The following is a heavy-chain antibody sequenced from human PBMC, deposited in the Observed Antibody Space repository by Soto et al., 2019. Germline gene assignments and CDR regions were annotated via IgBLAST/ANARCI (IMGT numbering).Heavy chain of an antibody. V-gene: IGHV4-59*01. CDR1: GGSISSYY. D-gene: IGHD3-10*01. Sequence: SETLSLTCTVSGGSISSYYWSWIRQPPGKGLEWIGYIYYSGSTNYNPSLKSRVTISVDTSKNQFSLKLSSVTAADTAVYYCARSESIGSGSYPRKKYYYYYMDVWGKGTTVTVSS. CDR3: ARSESIGSGSYPRKKYYYYYMDV. CDR2: IYYSGST. J-gene: IGHJ6*03.